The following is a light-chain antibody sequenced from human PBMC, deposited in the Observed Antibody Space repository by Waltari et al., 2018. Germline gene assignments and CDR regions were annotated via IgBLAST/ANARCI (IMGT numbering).Light chain of an antibody. V-gene: IGLV2-23*02. Sequence: QSALTQPASVSGSPGPSITIYCTGPSSDVGSHNLVTWYQQTPGKAPKHMMYEVSKRPSWVSNGFSGSKSGNTASLTSSGRQAEDEADYYCCSYAGSSTYVVFGGGTKLTVL. CDR1: SSDVGSHNL. CDR3: CSYAGSSTYVV. CDR2: EVS. J-gene: IGLJ2*01.